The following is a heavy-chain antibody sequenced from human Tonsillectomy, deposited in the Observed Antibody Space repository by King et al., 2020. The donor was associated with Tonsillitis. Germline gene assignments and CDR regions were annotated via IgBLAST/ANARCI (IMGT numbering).Heavy chain of an antibody. CDR2: LYSGGST. Sequence: VQLVESGGGLIQPGGSLRLSCAASGFTVSSDFMSWVRQAPGKGLEWVSILYSGGSTDYRDSVQGRFTISRDSSKNTLFLQMNSLRGEDTAVYFCARAISAAAALESWGQGTLVTVSS. J-gene: IGHJ4*02. CDR3: ARAISAAAALES. CDR1: GFTVSSDF. D-gene: IGHD6-25*01. V-gene: IGHV3-53*01.